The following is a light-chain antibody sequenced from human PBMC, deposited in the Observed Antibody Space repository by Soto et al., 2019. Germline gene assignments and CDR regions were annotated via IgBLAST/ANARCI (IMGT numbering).Light chain of an antibody. CDR2: DTS. CDR3: QQYDKWPRT. Sequence: EIVLTQSPDTLSLSPGERATLSCRASQSVSSNYLVWYQQKPGQAPRLLIYDTSTRATGIPARFSGSGSGTEFTLTISSLQSEDFAVYYCQQYDKWPRTFGQGTKVDIK. CDR1: QSVSSN. V-gene: IGKV3-15*01. J-gene: IGKJ1*01.